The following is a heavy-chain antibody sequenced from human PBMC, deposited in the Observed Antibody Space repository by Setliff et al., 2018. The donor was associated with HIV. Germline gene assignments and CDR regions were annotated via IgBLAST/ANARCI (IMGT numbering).Heavy chain of an antibody. CDR2: VYYSGST. D-gene: IGHD6-13*01. J-gene: IGHJ4*02. CDR3: ARDGYSSSWYVISGSFDY. Sequence: SETLSLTCAVSGGSISSSSYYWGWIRQPPGKGLEWIGTVYYSGSTYYNPSLKSRVTISVDTSENQFSLKLSSVTAADTAVYYCARDGYSSSWYVISGSFDYWGQGSLVTVSS. CDR1: GGSISSSSYY. V-gene: IGHV4-39*07.